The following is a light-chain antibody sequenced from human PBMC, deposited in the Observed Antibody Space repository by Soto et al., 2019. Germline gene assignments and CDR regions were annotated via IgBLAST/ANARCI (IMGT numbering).Light chain of an antibody. Sequence: DIKMTQSPSTLSGSVGDRVTITCRASQTISSWLAWYQQKPGKAPKLLIYEASTLKSGVPSRFSGSGSGTEFTLTISSLQPDDFATYYCQHYNSYSEAFGQGTKVDI. CDR3: QHYNSYSEA. CDR1: QTISSW. J-gene: IGKJ1*01. V-gene: IGKV1-5*03. CDR2: EAS.